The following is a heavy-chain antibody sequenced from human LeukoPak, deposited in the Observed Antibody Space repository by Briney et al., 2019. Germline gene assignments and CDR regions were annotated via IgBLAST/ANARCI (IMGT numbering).Heavy chain of an antibody. CDR3: ARGLWFGEYYFDY. D-gene: IGHD3-10*01. CDR2: IYHSGST. J-gene: IGHJ4*02. V-gene: IGHV4-38-2*02. CDR1: GYSISSGYY. Sequence: SETLSLTCTVSGYSISSGYYWGWIRQPPGKGLEWIGSIYHSGSTYYNPSLKSRVTISVDTSKNQFSLKLSSVTAADTAVYYCARGLWFGEYYFDYWGQGTLVTVFS.